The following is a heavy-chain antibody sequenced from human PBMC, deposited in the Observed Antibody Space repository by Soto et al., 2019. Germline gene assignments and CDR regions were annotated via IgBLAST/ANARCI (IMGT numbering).Heavy chain of an antibody. CDR2: ISSSSSTI. CDR1: GFTFSSYS. V-gene: IGHV3-48*02. D-gene: IGHD3-22*01. Sequence: GGSLRLSCAASGFTFSSYSMNWVRQAPGKGLEWVSYISSSSSTIYYADSVKGRFTISRDNAKNSLYLQMNSLRDEDTAVYYCARELPRVYYDSSGLRYYYGMDVWGQGTTVTAP. J-gene: IGHJ6*02. CDR3: ARELPRVYYDSSGLRYYYGMDV.